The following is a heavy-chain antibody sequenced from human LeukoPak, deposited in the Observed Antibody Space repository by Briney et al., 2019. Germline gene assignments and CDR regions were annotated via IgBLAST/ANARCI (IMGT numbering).Heavy chain of an antibody. D-gene: IGHD2-15*01. J-gene: IGHJ4*02. CDR1: GFTFSSYA. CDR3: AKAGELRYCSGGSCYSPSDY. V-gene: IGHV3-23*01. Sequence: GGSLRLSCAASGFTFSSYAMSWVRQAPGKGLERVSAISGSGGSTYYADSVKGRFTISRDNSKNTLYLQMNSLRSEDTAVYYWAKAGELRYCSGGSCYSPSDYWGQGAPVTVSS. CDR2: ISGSGGST.